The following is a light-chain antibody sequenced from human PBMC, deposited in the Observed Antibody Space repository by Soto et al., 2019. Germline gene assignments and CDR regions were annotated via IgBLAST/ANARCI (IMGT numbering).Light chain of an antibody. J-gene: IGKJ2*01. Sequence: DIPMTQSPSSLSASVGDRVTITCRASQHITNYLNWYLQKPGKAPTLLIYDASNLETGVPSRFSGSGSGTDFTLTIRSLHPEDVGTFYCQQYDSFPYTFGQGTRLEMK. CDR1: QHITNY. V-gene: IGKV1-33*01. CDR2: DAS. CDR3: QQYDSFPYT.